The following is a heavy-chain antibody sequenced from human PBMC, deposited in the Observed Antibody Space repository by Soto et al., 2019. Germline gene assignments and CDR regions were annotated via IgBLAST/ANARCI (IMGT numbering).Heavy chain of an antibody. CDR2: ISAYNGNT. CDR1: GYTFASYA. V-gene: IGHV1-18*01. D-gene: IGHD4-17*01. CDR3: AKDRAVTSYYFDY. Sequence: GASVKVSCKASGYTFASYAISWMRQAPGQGLEWMGWISAYNGNTNYAQKLQGRVTMTTDTSTSTAYMELRSLRSEDTAVYYCAKDRAVTSYYFDYWGQGTLVTVSS. J-gene: IGHJ4*02.